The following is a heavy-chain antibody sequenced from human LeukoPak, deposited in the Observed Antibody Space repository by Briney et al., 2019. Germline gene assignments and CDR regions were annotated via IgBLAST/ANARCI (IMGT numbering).Heavy chain of an antibody. CDR2: IKQVGSVK. CDR3: ARELFVNQYQPFVL. Sequence: GGSLRLSCAASEFTFRASWMGGVPQAPGKGRGWGANIKQVGSVKYYADPVKGRFTISRANAKNSLYLQMNSVKSEDTAVYYCARELFVNQYQPFVLWGQGTLVTVSS. J-gene: IGHJ4*02. CDR1: EFTFRASW. D-gene: IGHD2-2*01. V-gene: IGHV3-7*01.